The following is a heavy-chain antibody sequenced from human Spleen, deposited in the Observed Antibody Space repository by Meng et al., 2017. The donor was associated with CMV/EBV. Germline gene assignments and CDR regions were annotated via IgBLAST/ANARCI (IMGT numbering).Heavy chain of an antibody. CDR3: ARDNYLYDSSGYYFPGGFDY. D-gene: IGHD3-22*01. V-gene: IGHV3-20*04. CDR1: GFTFDDYG. J-gene: IGHJ4*02. CDR2: ISWNGGRT. Sequence: GESLKISCEISGFTFDDYGMSWVRQAPGKGLEWVAGISWNGGRTDYADSVKGRFTIYRDNAKNSLYLQMDSLKPEDTAVYYCARDNYLYDSSGYYFPGGFDYWGQGVLVTVSS.